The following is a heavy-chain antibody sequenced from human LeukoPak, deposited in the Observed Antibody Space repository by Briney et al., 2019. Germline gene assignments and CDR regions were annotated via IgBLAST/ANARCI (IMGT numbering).Heavy chain of an antibody. CDR3: TTDLGSKGFGEFIDF. CDR2: IKSKTDGGTT. J-gene: IGHJ4*02. Sequence: GGSPRLSRAASGVTSCNATTSSVRQAPRRRQWWVGRIKSKTDGGTTAYPAPVKGRFTISRDDSKNALYLQMSSLKSEDTAVYYCTTDLGSKGFGEFIDFWGQGTLVSVSS. V-gene: IGHV3-15*01. D-gene: IGHD3-10*01. CDR1: GVTSCNAT.